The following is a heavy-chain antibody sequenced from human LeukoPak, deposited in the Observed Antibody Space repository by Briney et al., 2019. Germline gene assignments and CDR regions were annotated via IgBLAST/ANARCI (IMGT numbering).Heavy chain of an antibody. J-gene: IGHJ4*02. Sequence: QSGGSLRLSCAASGFTFSGYGMHWVRQAPGKGPEWVSLIYVSGDTYYTDSVKGRFTISRDTSENTLYLQMNSLRVEDTAVYYCARDRLQYFDYWGQGTLVTVSS. D-gene: IGHD3-16*01. CDR1: GFTFSGYG. V-gene: IGHV3-53*01. CDR3: ARDRLQYFDY. CDR2: IYVSGDT.